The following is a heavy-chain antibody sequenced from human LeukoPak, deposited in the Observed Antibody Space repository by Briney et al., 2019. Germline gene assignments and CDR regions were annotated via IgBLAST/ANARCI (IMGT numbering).Heavy chain of an antibody. CDR2: IYYSGST. J-gene: IGHJ5*02. Sequence: SETLSLTCTVSGGSISSYYWSWIRQPPGKGLEWIGYIYYSGSTYYNPSLKSRVTISVDTSKNQFSLKLSSVTAADTAVYYCARLSSSSWSYWFDPWGQGTLVTVSS. D-gene: IGHD6-6*01. V-gene: IGHV4-59*04. CDR3: ARLSSSSWSYWFDP. CDR1: GGSISSYY.